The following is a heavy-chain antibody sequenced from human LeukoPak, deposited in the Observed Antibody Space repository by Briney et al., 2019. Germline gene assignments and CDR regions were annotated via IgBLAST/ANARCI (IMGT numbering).Heavy chain of an antibody. D-gene: IGHD7-27*01. Sequence: ASVKVSCKASGYTFTSYDFHWVRQAPGQRPEWMGWMSPNSGDTGYAQKFQDRVTMTRNTSISTAYMELSSLGSDDTAVYYCARGPPNWGYDYWGPGTLVTVSS. CDR3: ARGPPNWGYDY. CDR2: MSPNSGDT. J-gene: IGHJ4*02. V-gene: IGHV1-8*01. CDR1: GYTFTSYD.